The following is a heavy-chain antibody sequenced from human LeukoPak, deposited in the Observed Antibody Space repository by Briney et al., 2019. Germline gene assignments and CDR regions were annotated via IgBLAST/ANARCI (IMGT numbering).Heavy chain of an antibody. Sequence: ASVEVSCKASGYTFTSYYMHWVRQAPGQGLEWMGIINPSGGSTSYAQKFQGRVTMTRDTSTSTVYMELSSLRSEDTAVYYCARVGYSSSWYHSFDPWGQGTLVTVSS. J-gene: IGHJ5*02. D-gene: IGHD6-13*01. CDR1: GYTFTSYY. V-gene: IGHV1-46*01. CDR2: INPSGGST. CDR3: ARVGYSSSWYHSFDP.